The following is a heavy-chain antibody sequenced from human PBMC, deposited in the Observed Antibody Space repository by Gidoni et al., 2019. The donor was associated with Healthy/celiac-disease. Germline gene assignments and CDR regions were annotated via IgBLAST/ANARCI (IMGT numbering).Heavy chain of an antibody. CDR1: GCSLSSSIYY. Sequence: QLQLQESGPGLVKPSETLSLTCTASGCSLSSSIYYWGWIRQPPGKGLEWIGSIYYSGSTYYNPSLKSRVTISVDTSKNQFSLKLSSVTAADTAVYYCASSPPYGDAFDYWGQGTLVTVSS. D-gene: IGHD4-17*01. J-gene: IGHJ4*02. V-gene: IGHV4-39*01. CDR3: ASSPPYGDAFDY. CDR2: IYYSGST.